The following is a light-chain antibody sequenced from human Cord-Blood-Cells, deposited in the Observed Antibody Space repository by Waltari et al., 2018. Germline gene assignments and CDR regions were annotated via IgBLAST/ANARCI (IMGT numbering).Light chain of an antibody. CDR1: QGISSY. CDR3: QQLNSYPIT. J-gene: IGKJ5*01. CDR2: AAS. Sequence: DIQLTQSPSFLSASVGDRVTITCRASQGISSYLAWYQPKPGKAPKLLIYAASTLPSGVPSRFSGIGSGTEFTLTISSLQPEECATYYCQQLNSYPITFGQGTRLEIK. V-gene: IGKV1-9*01.